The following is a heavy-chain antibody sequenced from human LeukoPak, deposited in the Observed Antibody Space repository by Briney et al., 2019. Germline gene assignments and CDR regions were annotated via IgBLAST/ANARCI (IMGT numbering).Heavy chain of an antibody. D-gene: IGHD2-8*01. V-gene: IGHV4-61*02. Sequence: KASETLSLTCTVSGGSISSGRYYWSWIRQPAGKGLEWIGRIYTSGSTNYNPSLKSRVTISGDSSKNQFSLKLTSVTAADTAVYYCAREHMLRGFDPWGQGTLVTVSS. CDR3: AREHMLRGFDP. CDR2: IYTSGST. CDR1: GGSISSGRYY. J-gene: IGHJ5*02.